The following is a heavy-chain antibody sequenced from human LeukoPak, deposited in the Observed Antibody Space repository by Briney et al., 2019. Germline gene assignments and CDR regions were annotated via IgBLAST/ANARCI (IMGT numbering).Heavy chain of an antibody. CDR2: ISEGGGST. D-gene: IGHD3-10*01. J-gene: IGHJ4*02. CDR1: GISLSNYA. Sequence: GSLRLSCVVSGISLSNYAMTWVRQAPGKGLEWVSYISEGGGSTTYADSVKGRFTISRDTSLNTLYLQMNNLRAEDTAVYFCAKRGVVIRGILVIGYHQEAYHYDFWGQGVLVTVSP. CDR3: AKRGVVIRGILVIGYHQEAYHYDF. V-gene: IGHV3-23*01.